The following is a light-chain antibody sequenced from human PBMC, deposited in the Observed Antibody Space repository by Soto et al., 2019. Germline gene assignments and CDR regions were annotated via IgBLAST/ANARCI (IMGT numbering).Light chain of an antibody. J-gene: IGLJ1*01. V-gene: IGLV2-14*03. Sequence: QSALTQPASVSGSPGRSITFSCTGTSSDIGHYDYVSWYQQQPGKAPKLMIYHVTYRPSGVSNRYSGSKSGNSASLTSSGLQADDEADYYCCSLTTSHTYVFGSGTKLTVL. CDR1: SSDIGHYDY. CDR3: CSLTTSHTYV. CDR2: HVT.